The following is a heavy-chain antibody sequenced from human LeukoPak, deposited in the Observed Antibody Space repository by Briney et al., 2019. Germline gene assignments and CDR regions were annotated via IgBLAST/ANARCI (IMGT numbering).Heavy chain of an antibody. J-gene: IGHJ4*02. CDR1: GGSFSGYY. Sequence: PSETLSLTCAVYGGSFSGYYWSWIRQPPGKGLEWIGEINHSGSTNYNPSLKSRVTISIDTSKNQFSLKLSSVTAADTALYYCASVVVVPAAIFDYWGQGTLVTVSS. CDR2: INHSGST. CDR3: ASVVVVPAAIFDY. D-gene: IGHD2-2*01. V-gene: IGHV4-34*01.